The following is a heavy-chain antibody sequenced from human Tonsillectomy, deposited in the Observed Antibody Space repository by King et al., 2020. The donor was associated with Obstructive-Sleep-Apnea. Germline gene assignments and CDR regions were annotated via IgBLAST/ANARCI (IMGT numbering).Heavy chain of an antibody. Sequence: VQLVESGVGLVQPGGSLRLSCAASGFTFSSYAMSWVRQAPGKGLEWVSAISGSGGSTYYADSVKGRFTISRDNSKNTLYLQMNSLRAEDTAVYYCAKVTGYDYVWGSYVTYYFDYWGQGTLVTVSS. CDR3: AKVTGYDYVWGSYVTYYFDY. D-gene: IGHD3-16*01. J-gene: IGHJ4*02. V-gene: IGHV3-23*04. CDR2: ISGSGGST. CDR1: GFTFSSYA.